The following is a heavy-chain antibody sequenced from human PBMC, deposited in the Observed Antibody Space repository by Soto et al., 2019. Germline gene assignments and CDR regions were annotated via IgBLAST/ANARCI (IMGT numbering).Heavy chain of an antibody. CDR1: GFTFSSYA. CDR2: ISGSGGST. J-gene: IGHJ4*02. Sequence: PGGSLRLSCAASGFTFSSYAMSWVRQAPGKGLEWVSAISGSGGSTYYADSVKGRFTISRDNSKNTLYLQMNSLRAEDTAVYYCAKVPYPGIAEAGDYWGQGTLVTVSS. D-gene: IGHD6-13*01. V-gene: IGHV3-23*01. CDR3: AKVPYPGIAEAGDY.